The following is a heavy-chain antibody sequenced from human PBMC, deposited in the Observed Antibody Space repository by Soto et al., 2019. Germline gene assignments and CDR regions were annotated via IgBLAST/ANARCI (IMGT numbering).Heavy chain of an antibody. Sequence: GGSLRLSCAASGFTFSSYSMNWVRQAPGKGLEWVSSISSSSSYIYYADSVKGRFTISRDNAKNSLYLQMNSLRAEDTAVYYCARERTRDYYDSSGYYDYWGQGTLVTVSS. D-gene: IGHD3-22*01. J-gene: IGHJ4*02. CDR1: GFTFSSYS. CDR3: ARERTRDYYDSSGYYDY. CDR2: ISSSSSYI. V-gene: IGHV3-21*01.